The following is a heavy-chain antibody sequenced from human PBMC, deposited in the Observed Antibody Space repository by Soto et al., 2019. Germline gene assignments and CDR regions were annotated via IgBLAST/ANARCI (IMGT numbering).Heavy chain of an antibody. V-gene: IGHV3-48*01. CDR3: AKARHSGDFAGSYDS. CDR1: GFTFTTYI. Sequence: PGGSLRLSCAASGFTFTTYIMAWVRQAPGKGLEWISYISGSGGTIHYADSVKGRFTISRDNAKNTVYLHMHNLRVDDSAMYYCAKARHSGDFAGSYDSWGQGTLVTVSS. J-gene: IGHJ5*02. D-gene: IGHD2-21*02. CDR2: ISGSGGTI.